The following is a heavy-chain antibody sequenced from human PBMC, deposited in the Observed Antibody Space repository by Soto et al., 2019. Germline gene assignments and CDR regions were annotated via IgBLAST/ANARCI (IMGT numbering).Heavy chain of an antibody. J-gene: IGHJ4*02. D-gene: IGHD4-17*01. CDR1: GYTFTGYY. Sequence: ASVEVSCKASGYTFTGYYMHWVRQAPGQGLEWMGWINPNSGGTNYAQKFQGWVTMTRDTSISTAYMELSRLRSDDAAVYYCARDPYYGDPYYFDYWGQGTLVTVSS. CDR3: ARDPYYGDPYYFDY. CDR2: INPNSGGT. V-gene: IGHV1-2*04.